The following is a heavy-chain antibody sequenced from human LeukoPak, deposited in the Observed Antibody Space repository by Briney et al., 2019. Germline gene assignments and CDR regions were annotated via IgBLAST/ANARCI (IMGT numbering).Heavy chain of an antibody. CDR2: IIPIFGTA. V-gene: IGHV1-69*05. D-gene: IGHD3-9*01. CDR3: ARTPYYDILTASSYYYYYYMDV. J-gene: IGHJ6*03. Sequence: ASVKVSCKASGGTFSSYAISWVRQAPGQGLEWMGGIIPIFGTASYAQKFQGRVTITTDESTSTAYMELSSLRSEDTAVYYCARTPYYDILTASSYYYYYYMDVWGKGTTVTVSS. CDR1: GGTFSSYA.